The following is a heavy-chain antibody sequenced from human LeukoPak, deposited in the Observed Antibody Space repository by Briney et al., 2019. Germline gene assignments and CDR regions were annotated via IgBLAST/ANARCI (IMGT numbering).Heavy chain of an antibody. CDR3: AKGSAWYGNVDFDY. CDR2: ISTIGGHT. Sequence: GGSLRLSCAASGFTFSSYAMTWVRQAPGKGLEWVSSISTIGGHTYYADSVKGRFTISRDNSKNTLYLQMNSLRADDTAVYYCAKGSAWYGNVDFDYWGQGTLVTVSS. D-gene: IGHD6-19*01. CDR1: GFTFSSYA. J-gene: IGHJ4*02. V-gene: IGHV3-23*01.